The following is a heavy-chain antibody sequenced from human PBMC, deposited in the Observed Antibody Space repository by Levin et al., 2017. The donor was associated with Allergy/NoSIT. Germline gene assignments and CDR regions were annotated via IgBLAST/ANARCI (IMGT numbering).Heavy chain of an antibody. Sequence: SETLSLTCTVSGGSISSYYWSWIRQPPGKGLEWIGYIYYSGSTNYNPSLKSRVTISVDTSKNQFSLKLSSVTAADTAVYYCARVDYGDYRPMDVWGQGTTVTVSS. D-gene: IGHD4-17*01. CDR2: IYYSGST. CDR3: ARVDYGDYRPMDV. CDR1: GGSISSYY. J-gene: IGHJ6*02. V-gene: IGHV4-59*01.